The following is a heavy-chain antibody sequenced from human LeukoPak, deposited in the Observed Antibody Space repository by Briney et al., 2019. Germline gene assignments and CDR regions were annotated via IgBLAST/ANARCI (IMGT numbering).Heavy chain of an antibody. J-gene: IGHJ4*02. CDR3: ARDYSGVVVIRYFDY. V-gene: IGHV3-7*01. Sequence: GGSLRLSCAASGFTFSSYWMSWVRQAPGKGLEWVANIKQDESEKYYVDSVKGRFTISRDNAKNSLYLQMNSLRAEDTAVYYCARDYSGVVVIRYFDYWGQGTLVTVSS. D-gene: IGHD3-22*01. CDR2: IKQDESEK. CDR1: GFTFSSYW.